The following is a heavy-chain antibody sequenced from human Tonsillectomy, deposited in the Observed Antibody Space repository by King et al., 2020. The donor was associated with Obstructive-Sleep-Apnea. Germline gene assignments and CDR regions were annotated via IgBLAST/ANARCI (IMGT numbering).Heavy chain of an antibody. D-gene: IGHD1-20*01. J-gene: IGHJ6*02. CDR3: ARTTRIIGPTGNYYPMDV. Sequence: VTLKESGPALVKSTQTLTLTCTFSGFSLSSSGMCVSWLRQPPGKALEWLARVDWDDDKYYSTSLKTRLTISKDTSKNQVVLTMTNMDPVDTAKYYCARTTRIIGPTGNYYPMDVWGQGTTVTVSS. CDR1: GFSLSSSGMC. V-gene: IGHV2-70*11. CDR2: VDWDDDK.